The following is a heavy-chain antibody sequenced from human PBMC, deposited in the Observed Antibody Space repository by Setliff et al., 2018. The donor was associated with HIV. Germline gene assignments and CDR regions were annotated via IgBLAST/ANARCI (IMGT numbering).Heavy chain of an antibody. CDR1: GFTFSSYW. D-gene: IGHD3-22*01. CDR3: ARDYHAFRMIVVVDNYYGMDV. CDR2: IKHDGGEK. V-gene: IGHV3-7*01. J-gene: IGHJ6*02. Sequence: GGSLRLSCAASGFTFSSYWMSWVRQAPEKGLEWVANIKHDGGEKYYVDSVKGRFTISRDNAKNSLYLQMDSLRAEDTAVYYCARDYHAFRMIVVVDNYYGMDVWGQGTTVTVSS.